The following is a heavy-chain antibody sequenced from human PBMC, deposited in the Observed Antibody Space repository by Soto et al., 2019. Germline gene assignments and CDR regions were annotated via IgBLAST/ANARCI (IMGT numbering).Heavy chain of an antibody. D-gene: IGHD2-2*01. CDR1: GFTFSRYV. J-gene: IGHJ4*02. CDR3: ARVPDLDYCSRTSCLYYFDY. CDR2: INSNGDST. Sequence: EVQLLESGGGLVQPGGSLRLSCVASGFTFSRYVMSWVRQAPGKGLEWVSTINSNGDSTYYADSVKGRFTISRDNSKISLYLRMKSLRAEDTAVYYCARVPDLDYCSRTSCLYYFDYWGQGALVTVSS. V-gene: IGHV3-23*01.